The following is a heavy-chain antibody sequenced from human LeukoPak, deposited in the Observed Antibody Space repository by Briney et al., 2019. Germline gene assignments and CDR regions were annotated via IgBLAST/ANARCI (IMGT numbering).Heavy chain of an antibody. CDR3: AKDRCSTTTGYLLDC. CDR2: IGGRSGST. Sequence: QPGGSLRLSCTASGFTFSTYAMSGVRQAPGRGREWVSGIGGRSGSTNYADSVKGRFTISRDSSKNAVYVQMNSPGAEDRAVYYCAKDRCSTTTGYLLDCCGQAPL. J-gene: IGHJ4*02. V-gene: IGHV3-23*01. CDR1: GFTFSTYA. D-gene: IGHD6-25*01.